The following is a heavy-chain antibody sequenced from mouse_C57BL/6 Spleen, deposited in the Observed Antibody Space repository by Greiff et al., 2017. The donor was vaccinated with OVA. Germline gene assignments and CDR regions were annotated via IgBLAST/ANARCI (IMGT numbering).Heavy chain of an antibody. D-gene: IGHD2-4*01. J-gene: IGHJ2*01. Sequence: QVQLQQPGAELVKPGASVKLSCKASGYTFTSYWMQWVKQRPGQGLEWIGEIDPSDSYTNYNQKFKGKATLTGDTSSSTAYMQLSSLTSEDSAVYDCARSGLRIFDYWGQGTTLTVSS. V-gene: IGHV1-50*01. CDR1: GYTFTSYW. CDR3: ARSGLRIFDY. CDR2: IDPSDSYT.